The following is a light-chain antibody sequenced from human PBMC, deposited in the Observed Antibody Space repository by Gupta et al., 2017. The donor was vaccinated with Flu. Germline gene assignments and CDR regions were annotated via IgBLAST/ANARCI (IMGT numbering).Light chain of an antibody. CDR3: QVWDSSSDHVV. Sequence: CGPPPAPPGLVAPCPTDRIPCGGNNIGGKSVHWYQQRPGQAPVLVVSADTARPSGTPERFSGSNSGNTATLTISRVEAGDEADYYCQVWDSSSDHVVFGGGTKLTVL. V-gene: IGLV3-21*02. CDR2: ADT. CDR1: NIGGKS. J-gene: IGLJ2*01.